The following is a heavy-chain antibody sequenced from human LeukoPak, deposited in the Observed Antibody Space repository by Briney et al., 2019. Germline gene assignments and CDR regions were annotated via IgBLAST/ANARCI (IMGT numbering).Heavy chain of an antibody. J-gene: IGHJ4*02. D-gene: IGHD5-12*01. V-gene: IGHV4-59*08. CDR3: ARRGGYSGYGPFDY. CDR1: GGSISSYY. CDR2: IYYSGST. Sequence: PSETLSLTCTVSGGSISSYYWSWIRQPPGKGLEWIAYIYYSGSTNYNPSLKSRVTISVDTSKNQFSLKLSSVTAADTAVYYCARRGGYSGYGPFDYWGQGTLVTVSS.